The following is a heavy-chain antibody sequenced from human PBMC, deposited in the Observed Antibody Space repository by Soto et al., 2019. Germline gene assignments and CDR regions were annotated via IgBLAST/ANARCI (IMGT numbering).Heavy chain of an antibody. CDR3: ARFSLMTTFNGPGYSFDY. J-gene: IGHJ4*02. D-gene: IGHD4-4*01. CDR2: INPSGGST. V-gene: IGHV1-46*03. CDR1: GYTFTSYY. Sequence: ASVKVSCKASGYTFTSYYMHWVRQAPGQGLEWMGIINPSGGSTSYAQKFQGRVTMTRDTSTSTVYMELSSLRSEDTAVYYCARFSLMTTFNGPGYSFDYWGQGTLVTVSS.